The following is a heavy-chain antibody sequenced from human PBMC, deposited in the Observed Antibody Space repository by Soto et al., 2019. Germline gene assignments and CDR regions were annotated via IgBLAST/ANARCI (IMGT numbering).Heavy chain of an antibody. J-gene: IGHJ6*02. V-gene: IGHV1-69*13. D-gene: IGHD2-15*01. CDR1: GGTFSSYA. Sequence: GASVKVSCKASGGTFSSYAITWVRQAPGQGLEWMGGIIPIFGTENYAQKFQGRVTITADESTSTAFMELSSLRSEDTAVYYCARDAYCSGGSCYGGLDVWGQGTTVTVSS. CDR2: IIPIFGTE. CDR3: ARDAYCSGGSCYGGLDV.